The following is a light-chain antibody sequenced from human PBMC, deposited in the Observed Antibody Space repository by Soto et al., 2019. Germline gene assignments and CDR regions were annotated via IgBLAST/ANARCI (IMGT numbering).Light chain of an antibody. CDR1: SSNIGRNS. CDR2: GNN. V-gene: IGLV1-44*01. J-gene: IGLJ1*01. CDR3: AAWDDSLNPRYV. Sequence: QSALTQAPSVSGTPGQRVTITCSGSSSNIGRNSVNWYQHLPGTAPKLLTHGNNHRPSGVPDRFSGSKSGTSASLAISGLQPEDEADYCCAAWDDSLNPRYVFGTGTKVTVL.